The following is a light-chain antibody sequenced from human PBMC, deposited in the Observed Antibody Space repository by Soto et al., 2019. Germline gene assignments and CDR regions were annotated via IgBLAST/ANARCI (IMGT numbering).Light chain of an antibody. CDR3: CSYAGSYNYV. CDR1: SSYVGGYNF. V-gene: IGLV2-11*01. J-gene: IGLJ1*01. Sequence: QSALTQPRSVSGAPGQSVTISCTGTSSYVGGYNFVSWYQQHPGKAPKLMIYDVSKRPSGVPDRLSGSKSANTAYLTISGLQAEDESEYYCCSYAGSYNYVFGTGTKVTVL. CDR2: DVS.